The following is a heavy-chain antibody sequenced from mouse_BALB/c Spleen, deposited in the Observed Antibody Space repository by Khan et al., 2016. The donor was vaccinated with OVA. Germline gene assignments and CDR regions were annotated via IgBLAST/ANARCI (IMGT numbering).Heavy chain of an antibody. D-gene: IGHD2-10*01. CDR3: ARPPYFSYTLDY. CDR2: INTYTGEP. V-gene: IGHV9-3-1*01. CDR1: GYTFTNYG. Sequence: QVQLKQSGPELKKPGETVKISCKASGYTFTNYGMNWVLQSPGKALKWMGWINTYTGEPTYADDFKGRFAFSLETSASTAFLQINNLKNEDTATYFCARPPYFSYTLDYWGQGTSVTVSS. J-gene: IGHJ4*01.